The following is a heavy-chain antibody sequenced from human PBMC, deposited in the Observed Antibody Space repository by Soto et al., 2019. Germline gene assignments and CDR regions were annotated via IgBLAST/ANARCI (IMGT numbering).Heavy chain of an antibody. CDR1: GGSISSERYY. CDR2: IYYSGST. V-gene: IGHV4-31*03. J-gene: IGHJ6*01. Sequence: SETLCLTCTVSGGSISSERYYWSWLRQHPGKSLEWIGYIYYSGSTYYNPSLKSRVTISVDTSKNQSSLKLSSVTAADTAVYYCVRGFYTFSKGSYGLDVSGQGTTDLVSS. D-gene: IGHD3-16*01. CDR3: VRGFYTFSKGSYGLDV.